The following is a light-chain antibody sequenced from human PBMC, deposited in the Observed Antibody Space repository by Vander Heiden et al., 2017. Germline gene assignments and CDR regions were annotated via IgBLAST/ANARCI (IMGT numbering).Light chain of an antibody. J-gene: IGKJ4*01. CDR1: QSISTY. Sequence: DIQMTQSPSSLSASVGDRVTITCRASQSISTYLNWYQQKPGKAPDLPIYAASSLQSGVPSRFSGTGSGTDFTLTISSLQPEDSATYYCQQTYGTPLTFGGGTKVEIK. CDR2: AAS. CDR3: QQTYGTPLT. V-gene: IGKV1-39*01.